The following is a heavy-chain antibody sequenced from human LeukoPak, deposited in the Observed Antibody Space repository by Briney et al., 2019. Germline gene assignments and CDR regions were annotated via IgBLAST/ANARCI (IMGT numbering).Heavy chain of an antibody. CDR1: GFTFSNAW. V-gene: IGHV3-15*01. Sequence: GSLRLSCAASGFTFSNAWMNWVRQAPGKGLEWVGRIKRKTEGATTDYPAPVKGRFTISRDDSKNALYLQMNSLKTEDTAVYYCTTGSNEGYWGQGTLVTVSS. CDR2: IKRKTEGATT. J-gene: IGHJ4*02. CDR3: TTGSNEGY. D-gene: IGHD1-1*01.